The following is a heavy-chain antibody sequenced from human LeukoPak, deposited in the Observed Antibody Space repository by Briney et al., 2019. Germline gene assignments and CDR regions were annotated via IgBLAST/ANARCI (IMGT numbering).Heavy chain of an antibody. Sequence: GGTLRLSCAASGFTFSSYSMNWVRQAPGKGLEWVSSISSSSSYIYYADLVKGRFTISRDNAKNSLYLQMNSLRAEDTAVYYCARDRGYYYGSGSLDYWGQGTLVTVSS. D-gene: IGHD3-10*01. V-gene: IGHV3-21*01. CDR1: GFTFSSYS. CDR2: ISSSSSYI. J-gene: IGHJ4*02. CDR3: ARDRGYYYGSGSLDY.